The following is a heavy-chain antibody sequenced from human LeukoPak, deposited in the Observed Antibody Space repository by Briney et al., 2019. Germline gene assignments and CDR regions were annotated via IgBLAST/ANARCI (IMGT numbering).Heavy chain of an antibody. Sequence: SETLSLTCTVSGGSITSDYWSWIRQPAGKGLEWIGRIFASGSTSYNPSLKSRVTMSLDTSKNQFFLKLSSVTAADTAVYFCSRGGANDLWGQGTLVTVSS. J-gene: IGHJ5*02. D-gene: IGHD4/OR15-4a*01. V-gene: IGHV4-4*07. CDR1: GGSITSDY. CDR3: SRGGANDL. CDR2: IFASGST.